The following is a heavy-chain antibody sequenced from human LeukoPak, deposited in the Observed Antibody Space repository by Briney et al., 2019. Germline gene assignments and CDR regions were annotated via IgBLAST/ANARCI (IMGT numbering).Heavy chain of an antibody. CDR3: ASVFDYGDYFVYDRYYYYMDV. CDR1: GGSISSGSYY. J-gene: IGHJ6*03. V-gene: IGHV4-61*09. Sequence: KPSETLSLTCTVSGGSISSGSYYWSWIRQPAGKGLEWIGHIYTSESTNYNPSLKSRVTISVDTSKNQFSLKLSSVTAADTAVYYCASVFDYGDYFVYDRYYYYMDVWGKGTTVTVSS. D-gene: IGHD4-17*01. CDR2: IYTSEST.